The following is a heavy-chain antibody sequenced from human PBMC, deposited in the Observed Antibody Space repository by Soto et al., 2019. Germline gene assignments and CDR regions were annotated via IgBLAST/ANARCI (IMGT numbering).Heavy chain of an antibody. Sequence: GGSLRLSCSASGFNFSSYAMHWVRQAPGKGLEYVSAISSNGGSTYYADSVKGRFTISRDNSKNTLYLQMSSLRAEDTAVYYCVKGRDYSSGWYYFDYWGQGTLVTVSS. D-gene: IGHD6-19*01. CDR2: ISSNGGST. CDR1: GFNFSSYA. J-gene: IGHJ4*02. V-gene: IGHV3-64D*06. CDR3: VKGRDYSSGWYYFDY.